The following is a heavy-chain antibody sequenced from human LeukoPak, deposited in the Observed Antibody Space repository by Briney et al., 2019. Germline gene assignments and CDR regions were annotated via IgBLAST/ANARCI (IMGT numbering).Heavy chain of an antibody. J-gene: IGHJ4*02. Sequence: GALRLSCAASGLTFSSYGMHWVRQAPGKGLEWVAVISYDGSNKYYADSVKGRFTISRDNSKNTLYLQMNSLRAEDTAVYYCAKSDYGGNSWFDYWGQGTLVTVSS. CDR1: GLTFSSYG. CDR3: AKSDYGGNSWFDY. CDR2: ISYDGSNK. V-gene: IGHV3-30*18. D-gene: IGHD4-23*01.